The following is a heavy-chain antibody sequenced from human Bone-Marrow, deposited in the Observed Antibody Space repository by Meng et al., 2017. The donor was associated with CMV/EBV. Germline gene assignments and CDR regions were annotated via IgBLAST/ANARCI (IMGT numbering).Heavy chain of an antibody. J-gene: IGHJ6*02. CDR3: ARTGRYCSSTSCYHYYYYGMDV. D-gene: IGHD2-2*01. CDR1: GFTFSSYG. CDR2: IRYDGSNK. Sequence: GGPLRLSCAASGFTFSSYGMHWVRQAPGKGLEWVAFIRYDGSNKYYADSVKGRFTISRDNSKNTLYLQMNSLRAEDTAVYYCARTGRYCSSTSCYHYYYYGMDVWGQGTTVTVSS. V-gene: IGHV3-30*02.